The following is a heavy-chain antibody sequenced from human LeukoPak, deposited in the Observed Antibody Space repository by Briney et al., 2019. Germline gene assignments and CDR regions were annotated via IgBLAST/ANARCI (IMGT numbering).Heavy chain of an antibody. J-gene: IGHJ4*02. CDR3: ARDIATAGHFAFDY. Sequence: PGGSLRLSCAASGFTFSSYTMNWVPQGPGKGLEWVSSISTSSSYIHYADSVKGRFTISRDNAKNSLFLQMKSLRDEDTAVYYCARDIATAGHFAFDYWGQGTLVTVSS. CDR2: ISTSSSYI. CDR1: GFTFSSYT. D-gene: IGHD6-13*01. V-gene: IGHV3-21*01.